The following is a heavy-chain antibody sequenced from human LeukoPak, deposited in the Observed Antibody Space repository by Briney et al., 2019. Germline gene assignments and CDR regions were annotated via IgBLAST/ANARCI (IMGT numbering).Heavy chain of an antibody. CDR1: GGSFSGYY. V-gene: IGHV4-34*01. CDR2: VNHSGST. J-gene: IGHJ5*02. CDR3: ARGSPLGQNWFDP. Sequence: SETLSLTCAVYGGSFSGYYWSWIRQPPRKGLEWIGEVNHSGSTNYNPSLKSRVTISVDTSKNQFSLKLSSVTAADTAVYYCARGSPLGQNWFDPWGQGTLVTVSS.